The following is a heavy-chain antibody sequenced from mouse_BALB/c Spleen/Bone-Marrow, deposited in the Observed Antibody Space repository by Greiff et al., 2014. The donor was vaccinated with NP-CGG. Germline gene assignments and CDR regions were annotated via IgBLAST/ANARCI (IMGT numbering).Heavy chain of an antibody. CDR3: TNGYDYYAMDY. V-gene: IGHV1-5*01. CDR1: GSSFTSYW. J-gene: IGHJ4*01. D-gene: IGHD2-2*01. Sequence: EVQLQQSGTVLARPGASVKMSCKASGSSFTSYWMHWVKQRPGQGLEWIGAIYPGNSDTSYNQKFKGKAKLTAVTSASTAYMELSSLTNEDSAVYYCTNGYDYYAMDYWGQGTSVTVSS. CDR2: IYPGNSDT.